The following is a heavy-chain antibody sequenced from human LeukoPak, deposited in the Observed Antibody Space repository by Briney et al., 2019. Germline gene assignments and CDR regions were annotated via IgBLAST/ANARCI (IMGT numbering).Heavy chain of an antibody. CDR3: ARVPGYSGYVLGDAFDI. D-gene: IGHD5-12*01. CDR1: GYTFTSYD. CDR2: MNPNSGNT. V-gene: IGHV1-8*01. J-gene: IGHJ3*02. Sequence: GASVKVSCKASGYTFTSYDINWVRQATGQGLEWMGWMNPNSGNTGYAQKFQGRVTMTRDTSTSTVYMELSSLRSEDTAVYYCARVPGYSGYVLGDAFDIWGQGTMVTVSS.